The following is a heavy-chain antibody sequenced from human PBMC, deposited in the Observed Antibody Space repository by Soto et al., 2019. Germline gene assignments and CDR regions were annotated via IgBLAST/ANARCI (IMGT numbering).Heavy chain of an antibody. CDR1: GGTFSSYA. CDR3: ARAKDSSGSDDAFDI. J-gene: IGHJ3*02. CDR2: IIPIFGTA. D-gene: IGHD3-22*01. V-gene: IGHV1-69*05. Sequence: ASVKVSCKASGGTFSSYAISWVRQAPGQGLEWMGGIIPIFGTANYAQKLQGRVTMTTDTSTSTAYMELRSLRSDDTAVYYCARAKDSSGSDDAFDIWGQGAMVTVSS.